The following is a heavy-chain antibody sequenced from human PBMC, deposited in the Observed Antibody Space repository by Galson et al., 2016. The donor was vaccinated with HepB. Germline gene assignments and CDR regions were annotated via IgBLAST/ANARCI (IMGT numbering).Heavy chain of an antibody. V-gene: IGHV3-53*01. J-gene: IGHJ4*02. D-gene: IGHD1-26*01. CDR3: ARDKGIVGGHEF. CDR2: IYSGGAT. Sequence: SLRLSCAASGFSVSNNYMSWVRQPPGKGLEWVSIIYSGGATYYAVSVEGRFTISRDNSKSTLYLQMNSLRGEDTAVYFCARDKGIVGGHEFWGQGTLVTVSS. CDR1: GFSVSNNY.